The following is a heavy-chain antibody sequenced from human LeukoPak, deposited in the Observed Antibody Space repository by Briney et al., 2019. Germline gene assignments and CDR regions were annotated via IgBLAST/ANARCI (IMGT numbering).Heavy chain of an antibody. CDR1: GFTFSSYA. CDR3: ANSPGLLWLGVPFDY. Sequence: PGGSLRLSCAVSGFTFSSYAMSWVRQAPGKGLEWVSAISGSGGSTYYADSVKGRFTISRDNSKNTLYLQMNSLRAEDTAVYYCANSPGLLWLGVPFDYWGQGTLVTVSS. V-gene: IGHV3-23*01. CDR2: ISGSGGST. D-gene: IGHD5-18*01. J-gene: IGHJ4*02.